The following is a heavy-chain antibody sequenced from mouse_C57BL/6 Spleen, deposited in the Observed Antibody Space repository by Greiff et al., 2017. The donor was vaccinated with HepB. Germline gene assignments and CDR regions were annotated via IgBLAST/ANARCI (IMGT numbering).Heavy chain of an antibody. CDR2: ISDGGSYT. Sequence: EVKLVESGGGLVKPGGSLKLSCAASGFTFSSYAMSWVRQTPEKRLEWVATISDGGSYTYYPDNVKGRFTISRDNAKNNLYLQMSHLKSEDTAMYYCAREGGIVTTRYFDVGGTGTTVTVSS. J-gene: IGHJ1*03. CDR1: GFTFSSYA. D-gene: IGHD2-5*01. V-gene: IGHV5-4*01. CDR3: AREGGIVTTRYFDV.